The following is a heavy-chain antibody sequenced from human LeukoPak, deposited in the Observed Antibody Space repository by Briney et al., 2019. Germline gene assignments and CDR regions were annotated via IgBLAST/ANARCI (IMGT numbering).Heavy chain of an antibody. CDR1: GFTFSSYA. J-gene: IGHJ4*02. CDR3: ARVRGIAAAAYLDY. D-gene: IGHD6-13*01. CDR2: ISSSSSYI. V-gene: IGHV3-21*01. Sequence: GGSLRLSCAASGFTFSSYAMNWVRQAPGKGLEWVSSISSSSSYIYYADSVKGRFTISRDNAKNSLYLQMNSLRAEDTAVYYCARVRGIAAAAYLDYWGQGTLVTVSS.